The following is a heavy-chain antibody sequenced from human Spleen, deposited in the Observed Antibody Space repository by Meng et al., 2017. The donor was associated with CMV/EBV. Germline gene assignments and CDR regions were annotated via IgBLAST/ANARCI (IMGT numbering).Heavy chain of an antibody. CDR2: IYSGGST. CDR1: GFSFSSYE. CDR3: AREGTPLYYDFWSGYWNYFDY. Sequence: GESLKISCEASGFSFSSYEINWVRQAPGKGLEWVSVIYSGGSTYYADSVKGRFTISRDKSMNTLYLQMNSLRADDTAVYYCAREGTPLYYDFWSGYWNYFDYWGQGTLVTVSS. J-gene: IGHJ4*02. V-gene: IGHV3-53*01. D-gene: IGHD3-3*01.